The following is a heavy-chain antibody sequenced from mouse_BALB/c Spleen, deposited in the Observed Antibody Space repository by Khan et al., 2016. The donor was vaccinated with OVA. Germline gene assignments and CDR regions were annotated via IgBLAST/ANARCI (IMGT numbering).Heavy chain of an antibody. J-gene: IGHJ3*01. V-gene: IGHV1-4*01. CDR1: GYTFTSYT. D-gene: IGHD3-3*01. Sequence: QVQLQQSGAELARPGASVKMSCKASGYTFTSYTMHWVKQRPGQGLEWIGYINPSSGYTNYNQKFKDKATLTADKSSSTAYMQLSSLTSEDSAVYYGAREGPGAWFAYWGQGTLVTVSA. CDR3: AREGPGAWFAY. CDR2: INPSSGYT.